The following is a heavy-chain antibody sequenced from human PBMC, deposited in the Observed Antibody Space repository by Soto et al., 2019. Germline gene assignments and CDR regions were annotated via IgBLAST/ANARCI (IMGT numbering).Heavy chain of an antibody. CDR1: GASISSGGHY. CDR2: IYTSGST. D-gene: IGHD3-22*01. V-gene: IGHV4-31*03. Sequence: QVQLQESGPGLVKPSQTLSLTCIVSGASISSGGHYWSWIRQHPGKGLEWIGYIYTSGSTYYNPSLKRRVTISMDTSKNQFSLKLTSVTAADTAVYFCARDDSSGYYFVYWGQGTLVTVSS. J-gene: IGHJ4*02. CDR3: ARDDSSGYYFVY.